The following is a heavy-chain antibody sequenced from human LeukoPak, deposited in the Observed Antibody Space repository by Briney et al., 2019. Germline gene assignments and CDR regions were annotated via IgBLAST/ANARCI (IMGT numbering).Heavy chain of an antibody. V-gene: IGHV4-4*02. D-gene: IGHD5-24*01. Sequence: SGTLSLTCAVSGGSISSSNWWSWVRQPPGKGLEWIGEIYHSGSTNYNPSLKSRVTISVDTSKNQFSLKLSSVTAADTAVYYCASRRWLQSRDYWGQGTLVTVSS. CDR3: ASRRWLQSRDY. CDR2: IYHSGST. CDR1: GGSISSSNW. J-gene: IGHJ4*02.